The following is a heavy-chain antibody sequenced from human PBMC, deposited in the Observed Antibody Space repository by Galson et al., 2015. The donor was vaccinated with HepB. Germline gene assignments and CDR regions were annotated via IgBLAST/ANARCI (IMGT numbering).Heavy chain of an antibody. CDR2: ISGSGGYT. D-gene: IGHD6-6*01. CDR1: GFTFSSYT. CDR3: AKDVSSSAVWYFDL. J-gene: IGHJ2*01. V-gene: IGHV3-23*01. Sequence: SLRLSCAASGFTFSSYTMSWVRQAPGKGLEWVSSISGSGGYTYSADSVKGRFTISRGNSKNTLYLQMNSLRAEDTAVYYCAKDVSSSAVWYFDLWGRGTLVTVSS.